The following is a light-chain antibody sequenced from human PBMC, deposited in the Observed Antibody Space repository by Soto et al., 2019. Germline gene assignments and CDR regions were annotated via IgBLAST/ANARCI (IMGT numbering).Light chain of an antibody. J-gene: IGKJ1*01. Sequence: EIVMTQSPATLSVSPGERATLSCRASQSVSSNLAWYQQKPGQAPRLLIYGASNRASGIPARFSGSGSGTEFTHTISSLQSEEFAVYSCQQYNNWPHTFGQETKVEIK. CDR3: QQYNNWPHT. CDR1: QSVSSN. V-gene: IGKV3-15*01. CDR2: GAS.